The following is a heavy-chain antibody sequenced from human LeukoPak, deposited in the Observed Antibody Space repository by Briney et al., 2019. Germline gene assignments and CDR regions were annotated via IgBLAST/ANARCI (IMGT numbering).Heavy chain of an antibody. CDR1: GGSISGYY. Sequence: SETLSLTCTVSGGSISGYYWSWIRQPPGKGLEWIGFVYYTGSTNYNPSLKSRVTILVDTSRNQFSLRLSSVTAADTAVYYCAKDEMSWVLDYWGQGTLVTVSS. J-gene: IGHJ4*02. D-gene: IGHD5-24*01. CDR3: AKDEMSWVLDY. V-gene: IGHV4-59*01. CDR2: VYYTGST.